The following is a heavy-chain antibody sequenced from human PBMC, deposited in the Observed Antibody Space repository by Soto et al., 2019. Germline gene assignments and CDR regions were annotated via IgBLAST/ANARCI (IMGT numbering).Heavy chain of an antibody. CDR3: ARGRAGLGP. CDR1: GGSFSGYY. CDR2: IYHDGTT. V-gene: IGHV4-34*01. Sequence: QVQLKQWGAGLLKPSETLSLTCAVYGGSFSGYYWSWIRQPPGKGLEWIGEIYHDGTTKYNPSLRSRVTVSLDRSRNQFALNLKSVTAADTAVYYCARGRAGLGPWGQGTLVTVSS. D-gene: IGHD3-16*01. J-gene: IGHJ5*02.